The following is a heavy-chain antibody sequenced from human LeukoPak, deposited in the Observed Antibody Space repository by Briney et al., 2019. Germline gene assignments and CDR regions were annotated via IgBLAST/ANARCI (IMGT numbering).Heavy chain of an antibody. CDR2: IYSGRT. D-gene: IGHD5-18*01. V-gene: IGHV4-61*01. CDR3: ARGLRIQLWTFYYYYYGMDV. J-gene: IGHJ6*02. Sequence: SETLSLTCTVSGGSVSGGSDYWTWIRQPPGTGLEWIGYIYSGRTNYSPSVASRVTIPVDTSKNQFSLKLSSVTAADTAVYYCARGLRIQLWTFYYYYYGMDVWGQGTTVTVSS. CDR1: GGSVSGGSDY.